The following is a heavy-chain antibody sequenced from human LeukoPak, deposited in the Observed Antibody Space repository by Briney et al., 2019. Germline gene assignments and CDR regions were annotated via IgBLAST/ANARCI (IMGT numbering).Heavy chain of an antibody. CDR1: GGSISSYY. CDR3: ARTTEGYAGGPGYSYYYYMDV. Sequence: SETLSLTCTASGGSISSYYWSWIRQPPGKGLKWIGYIHYSGSTHYNPSLMRRVTISFDAYKKQVSLKLRSVTAADTAVYYCARTTEGYAGGPGYSYYYYMDVWGKGTTVTISS. J-gene: IGHJ6*03. CDR2: IHYSGST. D-gene: IGHD5-12*01. V-gene: IGHV4-59*12.